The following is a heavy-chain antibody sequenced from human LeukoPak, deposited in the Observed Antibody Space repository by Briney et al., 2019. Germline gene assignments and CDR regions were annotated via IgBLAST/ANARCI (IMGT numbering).Heavy chain of an antibody. CDR1: GYIFTGYY. CDR3: ARGSGFRGYSYGSLDY. D-gene: IGHD5-18*01. V-gene: IGHV1-2*04. CDR2: INPNSGGT. Sequence: ASVKVSCKASGYIFTGYYIHWVRQAPGQGLEWMGRINPNSGGTNYAQKFQGWVTMTRDTSISTAYMELSRLRSDDTAVYYCARGSGFRGYSYGSLDYWGQGTLVTVSS. J-gene: IGHJ4*02.